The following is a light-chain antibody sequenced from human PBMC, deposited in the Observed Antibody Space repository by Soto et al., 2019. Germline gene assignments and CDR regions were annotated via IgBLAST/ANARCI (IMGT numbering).Light chain of an antibody. CDR1: SGHNSYA. CDR3: QTWGTGTVV. CDR2: LNSDGSH. J-gene: IGLJ2*01. V-gene: IGLV4-69*01. Sequence: QPVLTQSPSASASLGASVKLTCTLSSGHNSYAIAWHQQQPEKGPRYLMKLNSDGSHDKGDGIPDRFSGSSSGAERCLTISSLQSEDEADYYCQTWGTGTVVFGGGTKLTVL.